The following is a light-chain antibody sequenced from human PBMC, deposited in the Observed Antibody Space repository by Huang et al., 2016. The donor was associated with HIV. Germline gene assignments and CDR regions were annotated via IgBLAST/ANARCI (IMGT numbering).Light chain of an antibody. Sequence: DIQMTQSPSSLSASQGVRVTLSCRANQDIGNSLAWYQHKPGVVPRLLIYVASTLQSGVPSRFSGRGSGPDFTLTITSVQPDDVAAYYCQRYDSAPRTFGQGTKVEIK. CDR3: QRYDSAPRT. J-gene: IGKJ1*01. CDR2: VAS. CDR1: QDIGNS. V-gene: IGKV1-27*01.